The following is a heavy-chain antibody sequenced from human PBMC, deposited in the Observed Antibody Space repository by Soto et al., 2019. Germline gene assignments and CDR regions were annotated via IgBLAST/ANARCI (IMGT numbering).Heavy chain of an antibody. CDR1: GYTFTGYY. CDR2: INPNSGAT. V-gene: IGHV1-2*04. J-gene: IGHJ4*02. D-gene: IGHD3-22*01. Sequence: QVPLVQSGAEVKKPGASVKLSCKASGYTFTGYYMHWVRQAPGQGLEWMGWINPNSGATNYAQKFQGWVTMTRDTSISTAYMELSRLKSDDTAVYYCARDPSPYDSSGYYDYWGQGTLVTVSS. CDR3: ARDPSPYDSSGYYDY.